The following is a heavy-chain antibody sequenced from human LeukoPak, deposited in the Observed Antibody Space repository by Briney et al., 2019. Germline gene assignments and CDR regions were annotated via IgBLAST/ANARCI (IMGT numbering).Heavy chain of an antibody. J-gene: IGHJ3*02. V-gene: IGHV4-39*07. Sequence: PSETLSLTCTVSGGSISSSSYYWGWIRQPPGKGLEWIGSIYYSGSTYYNPSLKSRVTISVDTSKNQFSLKLSSVTAADTAVYYCASRRLTGDLGAFDIWGQGTMVTVSS. CDR1: GGSISSSSYY. CDR3: ASRRLTGDLGAFDI. CDR2: IYYSGST. D-gene: IGHD7-27*01.